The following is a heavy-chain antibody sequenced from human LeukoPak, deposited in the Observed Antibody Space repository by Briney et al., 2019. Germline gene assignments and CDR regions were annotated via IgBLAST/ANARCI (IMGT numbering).Heavy chain of an antibody. J-gene: IGHJ3*02. V-gene: IGHV3-7*01. CDR3: ARALRGRELYDAFDI. D-gene: IGHD1-26*01. CDR1: GFTFSSYW. CDR2: IKQDGSEK. Sequence: GGSLRLSCAASGFTFSSYWMSWVRQAPGKGLEWVANIKQDGSEKYYVDSVKGRFTISRDNAKNSLYLQMNSLRAEDTAVYYCARALRGRELYDAFDIWGQGTMVTVSS.